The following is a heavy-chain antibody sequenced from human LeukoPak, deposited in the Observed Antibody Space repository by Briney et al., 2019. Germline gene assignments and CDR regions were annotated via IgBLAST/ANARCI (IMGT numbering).Heavy chain of an antibody. CDR3: TRARSYAYDY. J-gene: IGHJ4*02. CDR2: ISGSGGST. Sequence: GGSLRLSCVASGFTFSSYAMSWVRQAPGKGLEWVSGISGSGGSTYYADSVKGRFTISRDNSKNTLYLQMNSLRAEDTAVYYCTRARSYAYDYWGQGTLVTVSS. CDR1: GFTFSSYA. D-gene: IGHD2-2*01. V-gene: IGHV3-23*01.